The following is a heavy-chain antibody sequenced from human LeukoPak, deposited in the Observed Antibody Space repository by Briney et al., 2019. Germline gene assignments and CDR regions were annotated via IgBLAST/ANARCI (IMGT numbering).Heavy chain of an antibody. Sequence: GGSPRLSCAASGFTFGDYDMHWVRQAPGKGLEWVSLIRADGATTRYTDSVKGRFTISRGNSKDSLYLQMNSLRTEDTALYYCARDNTGSYEYWGQGTLVTLSP. V-gene: IGHV3-43*02. CDR1: GFTFGDYD. CDR3: ARDNTGSYEY. CDR2: IRADGATT. J-gene: IGHJ4*02. D-gene: IGHD1-26*01.